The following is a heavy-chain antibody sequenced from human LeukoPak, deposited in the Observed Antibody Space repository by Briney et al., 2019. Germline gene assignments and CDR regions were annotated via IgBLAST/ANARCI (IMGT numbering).Heavy chain of an antibody. J-gene: IGHJ5*02. D-gene: IGHD3-16*01. CDR2: ISGSGGST. CDR3: AKDPLLGAGLNWFDP. Sequence: GGSLRLSCAASGFTFSSYGMSWVRQAPGKGLEGVSAISGSGGSTYYADSVKGRFTISRDNSKNTLYLQMNSLRAEDTAVYYCAKDPLLGAGLNWFDPWGQGTLVTVSS. CDR1: GFTFSSYG. V-gene: IGHV3-23*01.